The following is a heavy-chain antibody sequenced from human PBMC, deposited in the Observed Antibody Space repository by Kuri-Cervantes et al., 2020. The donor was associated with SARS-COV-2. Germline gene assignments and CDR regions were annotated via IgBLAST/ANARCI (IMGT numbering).Heavy chain of an antibody. Sequence: GGSLRLSCAASGFTFSSYAMNWVRQAPGKGLEWVSSISSSSNYIYYADSVKGRFTISRDNAKNSLYLQMNSLRAEDTAVYYCARDLKESKGMDFDYWGQGTLVTVSS. D-gene: IGHD5-24*01. J-gene: IGHJ4*02. CDR3: ARDLKESKGMDFDY. V-gene: IGHV3-21*01. CDR1: GFTFSSYA. CDR2: ISSSSNYI.